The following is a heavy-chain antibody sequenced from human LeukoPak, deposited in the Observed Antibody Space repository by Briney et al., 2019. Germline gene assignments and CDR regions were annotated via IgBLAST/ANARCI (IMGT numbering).Heavy chain of an antibody. CDR2: INLNSGGT. V-gene: IGHV1-2*02. J-gene: IGHJ4*02. CDR3: ARDERYDSSGYPFDY. Sequence: ASVKVSCKASGYTFTGYYMHWVRQAPGQGLEWMGWINLNSGGTNYAQKFQGRVTMTRDTSISTAYMELSRLRSDDTAVYYCARDERYDSSGYPFDYWGQGTLVTVSS. CDR1: GYTFTGYY. D-gene: IGHD3-22*01.